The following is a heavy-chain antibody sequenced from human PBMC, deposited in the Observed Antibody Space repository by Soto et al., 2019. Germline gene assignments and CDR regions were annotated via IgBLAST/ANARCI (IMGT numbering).Heavy chain of an antibody. D-gene: IGHD6-13*01. J-gene: IGHJ5*02. CDR3: ARLGSSSWAEGIDT. CDR1: GGSISSGGSY. V-gene: IGHV4-31*03. Sequence: QVQLQEAGPGLVKPSQTLSLTCNVSGGSISSGGSYWSWIRQHPEKGLEWIGHFYYSGTTFYNPSLKSRATISLCTSRAQLSLRMTSVTAADTAVYYCARLGSSSWAEGIDTWGQGTQVTVSS. CDR2: FYYSGTT.